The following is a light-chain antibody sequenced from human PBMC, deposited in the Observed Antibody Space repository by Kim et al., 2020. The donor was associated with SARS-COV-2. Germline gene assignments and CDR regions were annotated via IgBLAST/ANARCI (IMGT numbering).Light chain of an antibody. Sequence: DIQMTQSPSTLSASVGDRVTITCRASQSISSWLAWYHQKLGKAPKLLIYKASSLESGVPSRFSGSGSGTEFTLTISSLQPDDFATYYCQQYDTYWTFGQGTKVDIK. CDR3: QQYDTYWT. V-gene: IGKV1-5*03. CDR1: QSISSW. J-gene: IGKJ1*01. CDR2: KAS.